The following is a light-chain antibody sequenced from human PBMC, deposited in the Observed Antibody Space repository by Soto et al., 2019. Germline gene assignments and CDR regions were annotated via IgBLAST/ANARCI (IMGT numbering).Light chain of an antibody. CDR2: GAS. CDR1: RSVSSRY. J-gene: IGKJ2*01. CDR3: QQFGDSPPAFT. Sequence: ESMLTQSPGTLSLSPGERATLSCRASRSVSSRYISWYQQKPGQAPRLLIYGASIRATGIPDRFSGSGSRTDFTLTISRLEAEDFAVYYCQQFGDSPPAFTFGQGTKLEI. V-gene: IGKV3-20*01.